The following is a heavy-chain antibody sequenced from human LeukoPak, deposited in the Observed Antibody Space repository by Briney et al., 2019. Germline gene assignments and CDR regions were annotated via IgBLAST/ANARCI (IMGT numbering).Heavy chain of an antibody. V-gene: IGHV3-7*03. CDR2: IKQDGSEK. J-gene: IGHJ6*02. Sequence: GGSLRLSCAASGFTFSSYWMSWVRQAPGKGLEWVANIKQDGSEKYYADSVKGRFTISRDNSKNTLYLQMNSLRAEDTAVYYCAKWGYSSIAARRYGMDVWGQGTTVTVSS. D-gene: IGHD6-6*01. CDR1: GFTFSSYW. CDR3: AKWGYSSIAARRYGMDV.